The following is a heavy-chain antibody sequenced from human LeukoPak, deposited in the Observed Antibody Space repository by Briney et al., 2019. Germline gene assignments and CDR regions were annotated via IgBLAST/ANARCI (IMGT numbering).Heavy chain of an antibody. Sequence: SVKVSCKASGGTFSSYTISWVRQAPGQGLEWMGRIIPILGIANYARKFQGRVTITADKSTSTAYMELSSLRSEDTAVYYCARSLGATHDAFDIWGQGTMVTVSS. CDR3: ARSLGATHDAFDI. V-gene: IGHV1-69*02. CDR1: GGTFSSYT. J-gene: IGHJ3*02. D-gene: IGHD1-26*01. CDR2: IIPILGIA.